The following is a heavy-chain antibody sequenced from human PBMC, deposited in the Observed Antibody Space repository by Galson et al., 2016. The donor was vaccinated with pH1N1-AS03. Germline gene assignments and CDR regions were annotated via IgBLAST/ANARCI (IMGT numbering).Heavy chain of an antibody. D-gene: IGHD3-10*01. J-gene: IGHJ6*02. V-gene: IGHV1-8*01. CDR2: MNPNSGNT. CDR3: AIGLKSRVYYYDSGGTSMGV. CDR1: GYTFTNYD. Sequence: SVKVSCKASGYTFTNYDINWVRHATGQGLEWMGWMNPNSGNTAYAQRLQGRVTMTRKTSITTAYMDMSRLRSEDTSDYYCAIGLKSRVYYYDSGGTSMGVWGQGTTVTVSS.